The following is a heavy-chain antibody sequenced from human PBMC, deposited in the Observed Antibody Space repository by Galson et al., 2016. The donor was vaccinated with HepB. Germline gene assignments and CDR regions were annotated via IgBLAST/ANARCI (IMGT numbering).Heavy chain of an antibody. CDR1: GFTFTNYW. V-gene: IGHV3-74*01. CDR3: AKGGGWRMDS. Sequence: SLRLSCAASGFTFTNYWIHWVRQAPGKGLVWVSGINNDGSSTFYADSVKGRFTISKDNAKNSLYLQMNGLRAEDTAVNYCAKGGGWRMDSWGQGTLVTVSS. J-gene: IGHJ4*02. D-gene: IGHD2-15*01. CDR2: INNDGSST.